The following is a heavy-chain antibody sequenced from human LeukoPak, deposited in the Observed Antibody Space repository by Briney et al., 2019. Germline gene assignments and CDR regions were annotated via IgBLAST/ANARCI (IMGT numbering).Heavy chain of an antibody. Sequence: SQTLSLTCTVSGDSISSGGYYWSWIRQPPGKGLEWIGYIYHSGSTYYNPSLKSRVTISVDRSKNQFSLKLSSVTAADTAVYYCARIPSGRLYYYGMDVWGQGTTVTVSS. V-gene: IGHV4-30-2*02. CDR2: IYHSGST. J-gene: IGHJ6*02. CDR1: GDSISSGGYY. CDR3: ARIPSGRLYYYGMDV. D-gene: IGHD6-19*01.